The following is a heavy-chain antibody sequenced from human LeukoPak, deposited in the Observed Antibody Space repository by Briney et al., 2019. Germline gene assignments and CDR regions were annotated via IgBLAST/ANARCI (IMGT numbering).Heavy chain of an antibody. Sequence: GGSLRLSCAASGFTFSSYSMNWVRQAPGKGLEYVSAISSNGGSTYYANSVKGRFTISRDNSKNTLYLQMGSLRAEDMAVYYCARWGQLAFDYWGQGTLVTVSS. CDR3: ARWGQLAFDY. CDR2: ISSNGGST. V-gene: IGHV3-64*01. CDR1: GFTFSSYS. J-gene: IGHJ4*02. D-gene: IGHD6-6*01.